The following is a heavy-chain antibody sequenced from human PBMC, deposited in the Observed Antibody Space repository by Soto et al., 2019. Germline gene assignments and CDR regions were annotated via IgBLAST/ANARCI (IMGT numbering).Heavy chain of an antibody. CDR2: MNPNSGNT. J-gene: IGHJ6*02. D-gene: IGHD3-9*01. CDR3: ARTLRFFEYYDGMDV. CDR1: GYTFTSYD. Sequence: QVQLVQSGAEVKKPGASVKVSCKASGYTFTSYDINWVRQATGQGLEWMGWMNPNSGNTGYAQKFQCRVTMTRNTSISTAYMELSSLSSEDTAVYYCARTLRFFEYYDGMDVWGQGTTVTVSS. V-gene: IGHV1-8*01.